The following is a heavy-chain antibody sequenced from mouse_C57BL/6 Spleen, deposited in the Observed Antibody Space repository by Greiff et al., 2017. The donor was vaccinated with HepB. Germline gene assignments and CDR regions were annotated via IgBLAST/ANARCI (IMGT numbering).Heavy chain of an antibody. V-gene: IGHV1-15*01. Sequence: VQLQQSGAELVRPGASVTLSCKASGYTFTDYEMHWVKQTPVHGLEWIGAIDPETGGTAYNQKFKGKAILTADKSSSTAYMELRSLTSEDSAVYYCTRNDYDALYFEVWGKGTPVTVSA. CDR1: GYTFTDYE. D-gene: IGHD2-4*01. CDR3: TRNDYDALYFEV. CDR2: IDPETGGT. J-gene: IGHJ1*03.